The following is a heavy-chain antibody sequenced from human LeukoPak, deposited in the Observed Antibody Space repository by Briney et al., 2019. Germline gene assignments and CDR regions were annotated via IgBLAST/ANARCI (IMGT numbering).Heavy chain of an antibody. V-gene: IGHV3-21*04. Sequence: PGGSLRLSCEASGFTFSSYSMNWVRQAPGKGLEWVSSISSSSSYIYYADSVKGRFTISRDNSKNTLYLQMNSLRAEDTADYYCAKAGEDIVVVPAGYFDYWGQGTLVIVTS. CDR3: AKAGEDIVVVPAGYFDY. CDR2: ISSSSSYI. D-gene: IGHD2-2*01. J-gene: IGHJ4*02. CDR1: GFTFSSYS.